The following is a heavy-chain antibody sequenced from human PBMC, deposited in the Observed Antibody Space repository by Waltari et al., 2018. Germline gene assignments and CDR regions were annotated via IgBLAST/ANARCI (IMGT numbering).Heavy chain of an antibody. J-gene: IGHJ4*02. D-gene: IGHD3-10*01. CDR1: GGSNGNYY. Sequence: QVQLQESGPGLVKTSETVSLTCTVSGGSNGNYYGSWIRQPAGKGLEWIGRIYIGGSTNYNPSLKGRVSMSIDASKNQFSLKLTSVTAADTAVYYCARDSESFDYWGQGTLVTVSS. CDR2: IYIGGST. CDR3: ARDSESFDY. V-gene: IGHV4-4*07.